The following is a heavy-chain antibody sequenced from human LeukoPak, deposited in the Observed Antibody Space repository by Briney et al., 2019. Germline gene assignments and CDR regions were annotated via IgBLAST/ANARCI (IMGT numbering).Heavy chain of an antibody. CDR2: IWYDGSSK. CDR1: GFTFSSYG. Sequence: GGSLRLSCAASGFTFSSYGIHWVRQAPGKALEWVSLIWYDGSSKYYADSVKGRFTISRDNSKSTMHLQMGGLRPEDSAVYYCARELGGTKTGGFDIWGQGTVVTLSS. D-gene: IGHD1-14*01. CDR3: ARELGGTKTGGFDI. J-gene: IGHJ3*02. V-gene: IGHV3-30*02.